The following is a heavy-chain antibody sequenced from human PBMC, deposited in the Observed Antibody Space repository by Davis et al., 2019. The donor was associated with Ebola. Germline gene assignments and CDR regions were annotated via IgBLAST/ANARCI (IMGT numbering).Heavy chain of an antibody. D-gene: IGHD2-2*01. J-gene: IGHJ5*02. V-gene: IGHV1-2*02. CDR3: ARGIVPAAMFVLDP. CDR1: GYTFTGYY. Sequence: ASVKVSCKASGYTFTGYYMHWVRQAPGQGLEWMGWINPNSSGTNYAQKFQGRVTMTRDTSISTAYMELSSLRSEDTAVYYCARGIVPAAMFVLDPWGQGTLVTVSS. CDR2: INPNSSGT.